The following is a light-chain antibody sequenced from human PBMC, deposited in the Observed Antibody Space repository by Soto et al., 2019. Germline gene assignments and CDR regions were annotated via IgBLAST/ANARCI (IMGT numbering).Light chain of an antibody. CDR1: QSVSSSY. V-gene: IGKV3D-20*02. Sequence: EIVLTQSPGTLSLSPGERATLSCRAIQSVSSSYLAWYQQKLGQAPRLLIYGASSRETGIPARFSCSGAGTEFTLPISSLEPEDVSVDYCPQRSDWTFTFGPGTKVDIK. CDR3: PQRSDWTFT. J-gene: IGKJ3*01. CDR2: GAS.